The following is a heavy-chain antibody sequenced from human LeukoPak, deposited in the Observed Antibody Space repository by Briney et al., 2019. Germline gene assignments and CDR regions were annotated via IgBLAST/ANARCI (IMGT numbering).Heavy chain of an antibody. J-gene: IGHJ5*02. CDR1: GGSISSYY. Sequence: SETLSLTCTVSGGSISSYYWSWIRQPPGKGLEWIGYIYYSGSTKYNPSLKSRVTMSVDTSKNQFSLKLTSVTAADTAVYNCARWSDGSSAYYCPWGQGTLVTVSS. D-gene: IGHD3-22*01. V-gene: IGHV4-59*01. CDR3: ARWSDGSSAYYCP. CDR2: IYYSGST.